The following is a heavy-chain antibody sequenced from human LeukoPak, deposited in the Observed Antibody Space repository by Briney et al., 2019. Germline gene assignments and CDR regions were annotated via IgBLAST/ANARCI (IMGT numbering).Heavy chain of an antibody. J-gene: IGHJ4*02. CDR2: ISYDGSNK. CDR3: ARSIVVVTALLDY. CDR1: GFTFSSYA. V-gene: IGHV3-30*04. D-gene: IGHD2-21*02. Sequence: GGSLRLSCAASGFTFSSYAMHWVRQAPGKGLEWVAVISYDGSNKYYADSVKGRFTNSRDNPKNTLYLQMDSLRAEDTAVYYCARSIVVVTALLDYWGQGTLVTVSS.